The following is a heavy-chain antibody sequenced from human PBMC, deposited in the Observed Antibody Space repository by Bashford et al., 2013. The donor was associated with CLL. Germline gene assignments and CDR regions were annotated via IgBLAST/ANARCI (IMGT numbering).Heavy chain of an antibody. J-gene: IGHJ6*02. CDR2: IYYSGST. CDR1: GGSISSGGYY. V-gene: IGHV4-31*03. Sequence: SETLSLTCTVSGGSISSGGYYWSWIRQHPGKGLEWIGYIYYSGSTYYNPSLKSRVTISVDTSKNQFSLKLSSVTAADTAVYYCARGTEAVHGMDVWGQGTTVTVSS. CDR3: ARGTEAVHGMDV.